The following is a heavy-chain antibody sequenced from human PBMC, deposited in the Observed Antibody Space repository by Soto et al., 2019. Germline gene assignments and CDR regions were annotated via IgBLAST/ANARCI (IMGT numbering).Heavy chain of an antibody. V-gene: IGHV1-8*01. CDR3: ARRLSTRNFYYYMDV. J-gene: IGHJ6*03. Sequence: QVQLVQSGAEVKKPGASVKVSCKASGYNFTTYDINWVRQATGQGLEWMGWMNPNSGNTGSTQKFQGRVTMTRDTSISTAYMELSSLTSEDTAVYYCARRLSTRNFYYYMDVWGKGTKVTVSS. D-gene: IGHD3-10*01. CDR2: MNPNSGNT. CDR1: GYNFTTYD.